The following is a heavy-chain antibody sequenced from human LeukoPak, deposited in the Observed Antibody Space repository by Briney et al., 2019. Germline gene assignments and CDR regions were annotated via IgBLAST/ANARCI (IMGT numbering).Heavy chain of an antibody. CDR3: AKDRHYYDSSGYYYWNFDL. Sequence: PGGSLRLPCAASGFTFSSYAMSWVCQAPGKGLEWVSAISGSGGSTYYADSVKGRFTISRDNSKNTLYLQMNSLRAEDTAVYYCAKDRHYYDSSGYYYWNFDLWGRGTLVTVSS. V-gene: IGHV3-23*01. D-gene: IGHD3-22*01. J-gene: IGHJ2*01. CDR2: ISGSGGST. CDR1: GFTFSSYA.